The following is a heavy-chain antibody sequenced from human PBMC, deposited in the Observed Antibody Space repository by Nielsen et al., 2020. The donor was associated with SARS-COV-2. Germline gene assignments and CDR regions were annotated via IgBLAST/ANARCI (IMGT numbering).Heavy chain of an antibody. J-gene: IGHJ5*02. V-gene: IGHV2-26*01. Sequence: SGPTLVKPPGTRRLASAVSGFSLVTARMFVSWIRQPPVNAMEWFGHIFSNDEKSYSTSLKSRLTISKDTSKSQVVLTMTNMDPVDTATYYCARMASVLRYFDWPPFDPWGQGTLVTVSS. CDR1: GFSLVTARMF. CDR3: ARMASVLRYFDWPPFDP. CDR2: IFSNDEK. D-gene: IGHD3-9*01.